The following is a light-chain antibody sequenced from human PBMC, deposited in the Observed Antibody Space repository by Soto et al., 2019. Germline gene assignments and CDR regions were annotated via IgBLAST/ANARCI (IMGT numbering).Light chain of an antibody. V-gene: IGKV1D-12*01. CDR2: AAS. J-gene: IGKJ4*01. CDR3: LQDYNYTLT. CDR1: QDLSSW. Sequence: DLQMTHSPSSVSASVGERVTITCRASQDLSSWLAWYQQKPGKAPKLLISAASSLQSGVPSRFSVSGSGTDFTLTIRSLQNEDFATYYCLQDYNYTLTFGGGTKVDIK.